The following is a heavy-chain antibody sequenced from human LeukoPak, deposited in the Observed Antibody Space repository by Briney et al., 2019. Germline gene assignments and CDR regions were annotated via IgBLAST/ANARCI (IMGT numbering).Heavy chain of an antibody. CDR3: AKGQVFQCDY. CDR2: ISGSGGNT. V-gene: IGHV3-23*01. D-gene: IGHD2/OR15-2a*01. CDR1: GFTFSNSA. J-gene: IGHJ4*02. Sequence: GGSLRLSCAASGFTFSNSAMNWVHQAPGKGLEWVSAISGSGGNTYYPNSVKGRFTISRDNSRNTLYLQMNSLRAEDTAVYYCAKGQVFQCDYWGQGTLVTVSS.